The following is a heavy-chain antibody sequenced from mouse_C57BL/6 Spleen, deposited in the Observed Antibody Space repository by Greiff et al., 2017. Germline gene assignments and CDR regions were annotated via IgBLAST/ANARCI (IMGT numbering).Heavy chain of an antibody. CDR2: IYPRDGST. CDR1: GYTFTSYD. Sequence: VQLQQSGPELVKPGASVKLSCKASGYTFTSYDINWVKQRPGQGLEWIGWIYPRDGSTKYNEKFKGKATLTVDTSSSTAYMELHSLTSEDSAVYFCASYYYGSSLDYAMDYWGQGTSVTVSS. V-gene: IGHV1-85*01. J-gene: IGHJ4*01. D-gene: IGHD1-1*01. CDR3: ASYYYGSSLDYAMDY.